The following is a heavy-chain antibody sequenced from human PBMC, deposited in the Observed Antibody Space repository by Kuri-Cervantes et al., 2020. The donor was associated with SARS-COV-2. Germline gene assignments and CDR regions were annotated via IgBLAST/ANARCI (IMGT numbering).Heavy chain of an antibody. D-gene: IGHD2-21*01. CDR1: GFNFSRTD. J-gene: IGHJ4*02. CDR2: ISYDGKKK. Sequence: GESLKISCAASGFNFSRTDMHWVRQAPGKGLEWVAVISYDGKKKKCIGSGKGRFTISRDNSQNTVYLRMTNLRNEDTAMYYCAKDHFGVHDFWGQGTLVTVSS. CDR3: AKDHFGVHDF. V-gene: IGHV3-30*18.